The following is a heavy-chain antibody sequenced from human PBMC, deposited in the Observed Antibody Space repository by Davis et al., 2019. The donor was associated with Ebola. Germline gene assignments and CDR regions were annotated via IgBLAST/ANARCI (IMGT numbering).Heavy chain of an antibody. J-gene: IGHJ4*02. Sequence: GESLKIPCAASGFTFSSYSMNWVRQAPGKGLEWVSSISSSSSYIYYADSVKGRFTISRDNAKNSLYLQMNSLRAEDTAVYYCARVLGSSNDYWGQGTLVTVSS. CDR3: ARVLGSSNDY. CDR1: GFTFSSYS. V-gene: IGHV3-21*01. D-gene: IGHD6-13*01. CDR2: ISSSSSYI.